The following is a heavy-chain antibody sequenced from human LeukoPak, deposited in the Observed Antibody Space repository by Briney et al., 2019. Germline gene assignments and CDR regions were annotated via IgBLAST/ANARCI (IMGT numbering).Heavy chain of an antibody. CDR2: IYYSGST. D-gene: IGHD2-2*02. J-gene: IGHJ5*02. Sequence: SETLSLTCTVSGGSISSGGYYWSWIRQHPGKGLEWIGYIYYSGSTYYNPSLRSRVTIPVDTSKNQFSLKLSSVTAADTAVYYCARAGYCSSTSCYTWFDPWGQGTLVTVSS. CDR1: GGSISSGGYY. CDR3: ARAGYCSSTSCYTWFDP. V-gene: IGHV4-31*03.